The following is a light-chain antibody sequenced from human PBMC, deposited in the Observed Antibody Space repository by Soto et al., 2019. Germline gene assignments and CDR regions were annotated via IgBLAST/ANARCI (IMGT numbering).Light chain of an antibody. CDR1: RSMNDN. J-gene: IGKJ5*01. CDR2: DAS. V-gene: IGKV3D-11*02. CDR3: QHRSNWQVP. Sequence: VPTTSPATLAVSPGEKATLTCRASRSMNDNLAWYQQKPGQSPRLLIYDASNRATGIPARFSGSGSGTDFTLTISSLEPEDFAVYYCQHRSNWQVPFGQGTRLEI.